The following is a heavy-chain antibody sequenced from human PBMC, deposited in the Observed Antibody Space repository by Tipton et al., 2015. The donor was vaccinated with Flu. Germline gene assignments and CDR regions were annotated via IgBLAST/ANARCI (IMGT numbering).Heavy chain of an antibody. D-gene: IGHD3-3*01. CDR2: FYYSGRI. Sequence: TLSLTCTVSGGSISSSSYYWDWIRQPPGKGLEWIGSFYYSGRIHYNPSLKSRVTISVDTSQNQFSLKLSSVTAADTAVYYCARGSWAVFGVAEDAFDIWGQGTMVTVSS. J-gene: IGHJ3*02. CDR1: GGSISSSSYY. V-gene: IGHV4-39*07. CDR3: ARGSWAVFGVAEDAFDI.